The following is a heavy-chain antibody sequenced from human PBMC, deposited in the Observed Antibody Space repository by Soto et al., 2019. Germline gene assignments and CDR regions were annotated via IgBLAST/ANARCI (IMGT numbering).Heavy chain of an antibody. V-gene: IGHV1-3*01. D-gene: IGHD2-2*01. Sequence: GASVKVSCKASGYTFTSYAMHWVRQAPGQRLEWMGWINAGNGNTKYSQKFQGRVTITRDTSASTAYMELSSLRSEDTAVYYCARFCSSTSCYANAYYYGMDAWGQGTTVTVSS. CDR3: ARFCSSTSCYANAYYYGMDA. CDR1: GYTFTSYA. J-gene: IGHJ6*02. CDR2: INAGNGNT.